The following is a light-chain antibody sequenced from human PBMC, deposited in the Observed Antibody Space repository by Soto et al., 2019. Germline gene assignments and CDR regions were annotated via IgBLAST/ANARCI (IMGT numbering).Light chain of an antibody. J-gene: IGLJ1*01. CDR1: TSDVGAYNY. V-gene: IGLV2-14*03. CDR3: PPYREITTYA. Sequence: QSVLTQPASVSGSPGQSITISCTGTTSDVGAYNYVSWYQHHPGKAPKLMIYDVSDRPSGVSNRFSGSKSGNTASLTISGLQAKNRPDNTCPPYREITTYAFGPGPK. CDR2: DVS.